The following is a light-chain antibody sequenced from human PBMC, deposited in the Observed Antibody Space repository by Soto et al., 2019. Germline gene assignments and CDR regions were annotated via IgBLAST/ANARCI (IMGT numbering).Light chain of an antibody. CDR2: DAS. CDR1: QRIDRY. J-gene: IGKJ1*01. CDR3: QQYKDGAWT. Sequence: DIELTQSPSTLSASVCDRVTVTCRASQRIDRYLAWYQQKPGKAPKLLVYDASTLEGGVPSSFSGSGSATEFILTISSLQPDDFATYYCQQYKDGAWTFGQGTRVEIK. V-gene: IGKV1-5*01.